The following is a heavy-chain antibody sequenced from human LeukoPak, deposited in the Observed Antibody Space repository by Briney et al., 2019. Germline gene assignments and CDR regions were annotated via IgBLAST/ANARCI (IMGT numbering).Heavy chain of an antibody. CDR1: GGTFSSYA. J-gene: IGHJ4*02. V-gene: IGHV1-69*13. CDR2: IIPIFGTA. CDR3: ARGPLVSMAPQFTIDY. Sequence: SVKVSCKASGGTFSSYAISWVRQAPGQGLEWMGGIIPIFGTANYAQKFQGRVTITADESTSTAYMELSSLRSEDTAVYYWARGPLVSMAPQFTIDYWGQGTLVTVSS. D-gene: IGHD5-24*01.